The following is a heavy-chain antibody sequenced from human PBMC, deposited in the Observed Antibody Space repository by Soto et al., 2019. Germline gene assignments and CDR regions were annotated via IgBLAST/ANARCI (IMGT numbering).Heavy chain of an antibody. CDR3: VRDQKYFRVNGNWFDS. V-gene: IGHV1-18*04. J-gene: IGHJ5*01. CDR1: GYTSADFG. D-gene: IGHD2-2*01. CDR2: VSGNNGAS. Sequence: VASVKVSCKASGYTSADFGISWVRQAPGQGLEWMGWVSGNNGASNPAPKVQGRITMTLDTSTGVSYMALRSLRSDDTAIYYCVRDQKYFRVNGNWFDSWGQGXLVTVYS.